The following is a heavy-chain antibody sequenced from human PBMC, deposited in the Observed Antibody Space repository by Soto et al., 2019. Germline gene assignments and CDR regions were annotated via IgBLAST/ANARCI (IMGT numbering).Heavy chain of an antibody. CDR1: GFTFSSYS. J-gene: IGHJ4*02. V-gene: IGHV3-21*01. CDR3: ARDAGPYYYDSSGYRVFDY. D-gene: IGHD3-22*01. CDR2: ISSSSSYI. Sequence: PGGSLRLSCAASGFTFSSYSMNWVRQAPGKGLEWVSSISSSSSYIYYADSVKGRFTISRDNPKNSLYLQMNSLRAEDTAVYYCARDAGPYYYDSSGYRVFDYWGQGTLVTVSS.